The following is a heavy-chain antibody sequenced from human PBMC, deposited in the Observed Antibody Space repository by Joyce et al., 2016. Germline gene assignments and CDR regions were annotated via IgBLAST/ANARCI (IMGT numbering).Heavy chain of an antibody. D-gene: IGHD3-22*01. Sequence: QVQLQESGPGLVKPSETLSLSCTVSGDSINNGDYYWAWLRHPPGKGLEWIGSIHEATTTYDNPSLKSLMFMSVDTSKNQFSLKVDSVTAADTAVYYCARDFSMIIDVFELWGLGTLVTVSS. CDR2: IHEATTT. CDR3: ARDFSMIIDVFEL. J-gene: IGHJ3*01. CDR1: GDSINNGDYY. V-gene: IGHV4-39*07.